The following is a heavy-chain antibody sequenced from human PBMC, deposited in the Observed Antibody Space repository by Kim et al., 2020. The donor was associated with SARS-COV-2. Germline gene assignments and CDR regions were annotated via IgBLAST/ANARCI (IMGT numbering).Heavy chain of an antibody. CDR3: AKGGYRGSYYANDK. Sequence: SETLSLTCDVSGASISTSNWWSWVRQPPGKGLEWIGEIYHFGTTNYNPSLKSRVTISVDKSKNQFSLKLTSVTAADTAVYFCAKGGYRGSYYANDKWGQG. CDR2: IYHFGTT. D-gene: IGHD1-26*01. V-gene: IGHV4-4*02. J-gene: IGHJ3*02. CDR1: GASISTSNW.